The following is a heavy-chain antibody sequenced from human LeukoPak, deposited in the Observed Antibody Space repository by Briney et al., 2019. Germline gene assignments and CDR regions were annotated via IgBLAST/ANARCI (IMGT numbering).Heavy chain of an antibody. CDR2: INPSGGST. D-gene: IGHD6-19*01. CDR3: ARDGSGWYMHYYFDY. Sequence: ASVKVSCKASGYTFTGYYMHWVRQAPGQGLEWMGIINPSGGSTSYAQKFQGRVTMTRDTSTSTVYMELSSLRSEDTAVYYCARDGSGWYMHYYFDYWGQGTLVTVSS. V-gene: IGHV1-46*01. J-gene: IGHJ4*02. CDR1: GYTFTGYY.